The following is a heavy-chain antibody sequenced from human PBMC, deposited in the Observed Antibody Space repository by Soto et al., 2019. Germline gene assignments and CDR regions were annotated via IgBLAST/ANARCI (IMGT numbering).Heavy chain of an antibody. Sequence: GVSLRRSCVASGFTFSSDAMNSVSQAPGQSQGWVALISDDGSDKDYADSVKGRFTISRDNSKNTLYLQMNSLRPEDTAVYYRAKTLRFLELALDYYYGMDVWGQGTTVTVSS. J-gene: IGHJ6*02. CDR2: ISDDGSDK. CDR3: AKTLRFLELALDYYYGMDV. CDR1: GFTFSSDA. D-gene: IGHD3-3*01. V-gene: IGHV3-30*18.